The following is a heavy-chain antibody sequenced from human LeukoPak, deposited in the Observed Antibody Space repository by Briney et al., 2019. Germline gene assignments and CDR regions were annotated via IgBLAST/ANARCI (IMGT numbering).Heavy chain of an antibody. J-gene: IGHJ4*02. CDR3: ERTGDTAMAYFDY. CDR1: GYSISSSNW. D-gene: IGHD5-18*01. Sequence: SDTLSLTCAVSGYSISSSNWWGWIRQPPGKGLEWIGYIYYSGSIYYNPSLKSRVTMSVDTSKNQFSLKLSSVTAVDTAVYYCERTGDTAMAYFDYWGQGTLVTVSS. CDR2: IYYSGSI. V-gene: IGHV4-28*05.